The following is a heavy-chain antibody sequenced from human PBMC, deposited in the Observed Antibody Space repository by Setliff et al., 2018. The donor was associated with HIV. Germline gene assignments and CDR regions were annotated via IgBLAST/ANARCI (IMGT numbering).Heavy chain of an antibody. D-gene: IGHD3-10*01. J-gene: IGHJ6*02. Sequence: PSETLSLTCAVYGGSFSGYYWSWIRQPPGKGLEWIGEINHSGSTNYNPSLKSRVTISVDTSKNQFSLKLSSVTAADTAVYYCARESSGSERIYYYQYGMDVWGQGTTVTV. CDR2: INHSGST. CDR3: ARESSGSERIYYYQYGMDV. V-gene: IGHV4-34*01. CDR1: GGSFSGYY.